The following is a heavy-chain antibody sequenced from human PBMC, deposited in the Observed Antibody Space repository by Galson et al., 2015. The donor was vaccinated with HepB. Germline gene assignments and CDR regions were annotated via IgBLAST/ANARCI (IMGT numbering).Heavy chain of an antibody. J-gene: IGHJ2*01. Sequence: SVKVSCKASGYTFTNYGITWVRQAPGQGLDWMGWISAYNGVTNYAQKLQGRVTMTTDTSTSTAYMELRSLRSDDTAVYYCARVREAAAVDYWYFDLWGRGTLVTVSS. CDR2: ISAYNGVT. D-gene: IGHD6-13*01. CDR3: ARVREAAAVDYWYFDL. V-gene: IGHV1-18*01. CDR1: GYTFTNYG.